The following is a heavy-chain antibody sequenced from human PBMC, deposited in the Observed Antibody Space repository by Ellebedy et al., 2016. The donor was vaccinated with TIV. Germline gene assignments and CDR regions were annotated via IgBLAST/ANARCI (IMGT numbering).Heavy chain of an antibody. CDR3: ARDPIGYSSSWRYFDY. Sequence: PGGSLRLSCAASGFTFSSYGMHWVRQAPGKGLEWVAVIWYDGSNKYYADSVKGRFTISRDNSKNTLYLQMNSLRAEDTAVYYCARDPIGYSSSWRYFDYWGQGTLVTVSS. CDR2: IWYDGSNK. CDR1: GFTFSSYG. V-gene: IGHV3-33*01. D-gene: IGHD6-13*01. J-gene: IGHJ4*02.